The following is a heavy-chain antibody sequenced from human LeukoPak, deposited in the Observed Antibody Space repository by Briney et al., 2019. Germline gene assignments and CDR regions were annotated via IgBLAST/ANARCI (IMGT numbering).Heavy chain of an antibody. D-gene: IGHD3-22*01. V-gene: IGHV4-34*01. CDR3: ASTMMTSSYYFDS. Sequence: PSETLSLTCAVYGGSLSGYHWSWIRQAPGKGLEWIGDISHTGRSTYNPSLKSRLTMSIDTSRNQFSLRLSSVTAADTSIYFCASTMMTSSYYFDSWGQGTQVTVSS. J-gene: IGHJ4*02. CDR1: GGSLSGYH. CDR2: ISHTGRS.